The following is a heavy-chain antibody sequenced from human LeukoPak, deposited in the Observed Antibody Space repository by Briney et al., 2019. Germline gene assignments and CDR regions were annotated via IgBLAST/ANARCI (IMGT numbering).Heavy chain of an antibody. CDR2: IYTSGST. D-gene: IGHD4-17*01. Sequence: PSETLSLTCTVSGGSISSGSYYWSWIRQPAGKGLEWIGRIYTSGSTNYNPSLKSRVTISVDTSKNQFSLKLSSVTAADTAVYYCARVGRDYGDYGRDYYYYMDVWGKGTTVTISS. V-gene: IGHV4-61*02. CDR3: ARVGRDYGDYGRDYYYYMDV. J-gene: IGHJ6*03. CDR1: GGSISSGSYY.